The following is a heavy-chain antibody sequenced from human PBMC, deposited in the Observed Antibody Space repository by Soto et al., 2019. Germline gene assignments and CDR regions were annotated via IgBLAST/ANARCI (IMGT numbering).Heavy chain of an antibody. CDR2: IIPILGTA. CDR1: GGTFSSYA. V-gene: IGHV1-69*01. D-gene: IGHD5-18*01. CDR3: ARASNTIQLGPFDY. Sequence: QVQLVQSGAEVKKPGSSVKVSCKASGGTFSSYAISWVRQAPGQGLEWMGGIIPILGTANYAQKFQGRVTVPADEATSTAYVELSSRSSEDTAVYYCARASNTIQLGPFDYWGQGTLVTVSS. J-gene: IGHJ4*02.